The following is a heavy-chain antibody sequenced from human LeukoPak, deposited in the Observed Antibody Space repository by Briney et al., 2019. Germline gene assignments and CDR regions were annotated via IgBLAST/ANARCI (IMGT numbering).Heavy chain of an antibody. CDR2: ISASNGNT. Sequence: ASAKVSCKASAYTFTSNDISWVRHAPAQGLEWMGWISASNGNTTYAQKLQGRVTMTTDTSTSTAYMELRRLRSDATAVYYCARDPAYYYDSSGYEFDYWGQGTLVTVSS. J-gene: IGHJ4*02. D-gene: IGHD3-22*01. V-gene: IGHV1-18*01. CDR1: AYTFTSND. CDR3: ARDPAYYYDSSGYEFDY.